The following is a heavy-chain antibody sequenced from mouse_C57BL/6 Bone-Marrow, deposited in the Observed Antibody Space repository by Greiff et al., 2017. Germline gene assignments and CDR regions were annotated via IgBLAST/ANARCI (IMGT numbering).Heavy chain of an antibody. CDR1: GYAFSSSW. Sequence: QVQLQQSGPELVKPGASVKISCKASGYAFSSSWMNWVKQRPGKGLEWIGRIYPGDGDTNYNGKFKGKATLTADKSSSTAYMQLSSLTSEDSAVYFCARRRFITTVVATRYFDVWGTGTTVTVSS. CDR2: IYPGDGDT. CDR3: ARRRFITTVVATRYFDV. J-gene: IGHJ1*03. V-gene: IGHV1-82*01. D-gene: IGHD1-1*01.